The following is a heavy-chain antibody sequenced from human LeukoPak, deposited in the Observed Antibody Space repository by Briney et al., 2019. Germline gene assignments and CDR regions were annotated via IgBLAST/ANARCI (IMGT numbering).Heavy chain of an antibody. CDR1: GFTFSSYG. CDR3: ARGTRYCSSTSCYRYYYYYYMDV. D-gene: IGHD2-2*01. V-gene: IGHV3-30*03. Sequence: PGGSLRLSCAASGFTFSSYGMHWVRQAPGKGLEWVAVISYDGSNKYYADSVKGRFTISRDNSKNTLYLQMNSLRAEDTAVYYCARGTRYCSSTSCYRYYYYYYMDVWGKGTTVTVSS. CDR2: ISYDGSNK. J-gene: IGHJ6*03.